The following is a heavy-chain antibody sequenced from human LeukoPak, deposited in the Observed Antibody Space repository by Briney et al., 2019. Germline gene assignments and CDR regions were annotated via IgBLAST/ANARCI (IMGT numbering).Heavy chain of an antibody. Sequence: SETLSLTCTVSGGSISSRTYYWGWIRQPPGKGLEWIGSMYYSGSTSYNPSLKSRVTISVDTSKNQFSLKLNSVTAADTAIYYCAREREGPYGYLDYWGQGTLVTVSS. D-gene: IGHD4-17*01. V-gene: IGHV4-39*07. J-gene: IGHJ4*02. CDR2: MYYSGST. CDR1: GGSISSRTYY. CDR3: AREREGPYGYLDY.